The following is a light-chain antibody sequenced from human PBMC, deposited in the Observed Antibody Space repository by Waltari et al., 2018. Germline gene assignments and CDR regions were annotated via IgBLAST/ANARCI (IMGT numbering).Light chain of an antibody. J-gene: IGKJ1*01. CDR1: QSVRSNY. V-gene: IGKV3-20*01. CDR2: GAS. CDR3: QQYGISPKT. Sequence: EIVLTQSPGTLSLSPGERATLSCRASQSVRSNYLAWYQQKPGQAPRLFIYGASSRATGIPDRFSGSGSVTDFTLTISRLEPEDFAVYYCQQYGISPKTFGQGTKVEIK.